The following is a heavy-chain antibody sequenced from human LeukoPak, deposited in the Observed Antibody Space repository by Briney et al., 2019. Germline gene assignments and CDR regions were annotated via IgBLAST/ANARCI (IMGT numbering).Heavy chain of an antibody. Sequence: PGGSLRLSCAASGFTFSSYGMHWVRQAPGKGLEWVSSVSPSGDSTYYADFVKGRFTISRDNPKNTLYLQLNSLRAEDTAVYYCARVAATSYFDYWGQGTLVTVSS. CDR2: VSPSGDST. D-gene: IGHD2-15*01. CDR1: GFTFSSYG. V-gene: IGHV3-23*01. CDR3: ARVAATSYFDY. J-gene: IGHJ4*02.